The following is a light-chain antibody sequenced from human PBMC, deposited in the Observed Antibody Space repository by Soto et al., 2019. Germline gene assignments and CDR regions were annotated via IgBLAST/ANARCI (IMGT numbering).Light chain of an antibody. J-gene: IGKJ1*01. CDR2: AAS. CDR1: QSISSY. Sequence: DIQMTQSPSSLSASVGDRVTITCRASQSISSYLNWYQQKPGKAPKLLIYAASSLQSGVPSTFSGTASGTEFTLTISSLQPDDFVTYYCQQYNSFPWTFGQGTKVDIK. CDR3: QQYNSFPWT. V-gene: IGKV1-39*01.